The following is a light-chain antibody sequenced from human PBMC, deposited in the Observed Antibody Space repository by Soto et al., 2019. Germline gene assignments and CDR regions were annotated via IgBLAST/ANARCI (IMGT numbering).Light chain of an antibody. CDR3: QQCSTHWT. Sequence: TLSPSTLSASLGDRVTFFARACQRISCWVAWYQHQPGKAPKLLIQTASSLAADVPSRFSGSGCGTDFTLTISSQQQDDVATYCRQQCSTHWTFGQGTKVDI. V-gene: IGKV1-5*03. CDR1: QRISCW. CDR2: TAS. J-gene: IGKJ1*01.